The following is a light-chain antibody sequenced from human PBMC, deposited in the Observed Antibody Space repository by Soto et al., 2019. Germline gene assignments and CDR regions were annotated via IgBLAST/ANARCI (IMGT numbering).Light chain of an antibody. J-gene: IGLJ1*01. Sequence: QSVLTQPASVSGSPGQSITISCTGTSSDVGGYNYVSWYQQHPGKAPKLMIYEVSNRPSGVSNRFSGSKSGNTASLTISGLQAEDVADYYCSSYTSSSTQYVFGTGTKVTVL. CDR1: SSDVGGYNY. CDR2: EVS. V-gene: IGLV2-14*01. CDR3: SSYTSSSTQYV.